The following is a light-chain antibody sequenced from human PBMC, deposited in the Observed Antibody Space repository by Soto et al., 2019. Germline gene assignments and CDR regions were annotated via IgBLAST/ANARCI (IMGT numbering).Light chain of an antibody. CDR1: SSDIGGYNY. V-gene: IGLV2-14*01. CDR3: SSYTTSGSLFYV. CDR2: EVT. J-gene: IGLJ1*01. Sequence: QSALTQPASVSGSPGQSITLSCTGASSDIGGYNYVSWYQHHPGKAPKLLIYEVTNRPSGVSNRFSGSKSGKTASLTISGLQAEDEADYYCSSYTTSGSLFYVFGTGTKVTVL.